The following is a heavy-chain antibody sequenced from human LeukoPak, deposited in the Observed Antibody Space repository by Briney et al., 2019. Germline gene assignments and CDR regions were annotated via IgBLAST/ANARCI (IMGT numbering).Heavy chain of an antibody. V-gene: IGHV4-59*01. Sequence: PSETLSLTCSVSGGSITRYYWTWIRQPPGKGLEWIGYISHSGRTNFNPSLKSRVTISTDTSKSSFSLRLSSVTAADTAVYYCARENDSSGNFGYWGQGTLVTVSS. D-gene: IGHD3-22*01. CDR2: ISHSGRT. CDR1: GGSITRYY. CDR3: ARENDSSGNFGY. J-gene: IGHJ4*02.